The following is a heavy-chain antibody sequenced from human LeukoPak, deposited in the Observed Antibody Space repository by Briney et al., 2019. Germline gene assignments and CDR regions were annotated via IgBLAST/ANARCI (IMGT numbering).Heavy chain of an antibody. J-gene: IGHJ4*02. CDR1: GYTFTSYY. CDR2: INPNSGGT. D-gene: IGHD5-18*01. Sequence: ASVKVSCKASGYTFTSYYMHWVRQAPGQGLEWMGWINPNSGGTNYQGRVTMTRDTSISTAYMELSRLRSDDTAVYYCARDRSPAPGRSYGRGHFDYWGQGTLVIVSS. V-gene: IGHV1-2*02. CDR3: ARDRSPAPGRSYGRGHFDY.